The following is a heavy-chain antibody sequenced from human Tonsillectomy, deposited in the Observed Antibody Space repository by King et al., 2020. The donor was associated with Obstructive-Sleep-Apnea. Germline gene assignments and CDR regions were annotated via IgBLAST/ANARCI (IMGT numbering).Heavy chain of an antibody. V-gene: IGHV2-5*02. J-gene: IGHJ4*02. Sequence: TLKESGPTLVKPTQTLTLTCTFSGFSLSTNEVGVGWIRQPPGKALEWLALIYWDDDKYYSPSLKSRLTITKDTSNNQVVLTVSNMGPVDTATYYCAHIRRGTYYFDFWGQGTLVTVSS. D-gene: IGHD1-26*01. CDR3: AHIRRGTYYFDF. CDR1: GFSLSTNEVG. CDR2: IYWDDDK.